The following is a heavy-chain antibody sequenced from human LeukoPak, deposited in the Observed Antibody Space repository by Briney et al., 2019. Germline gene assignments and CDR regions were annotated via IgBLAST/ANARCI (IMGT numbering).Heavy chain of an antibody. CDR1: GGSISSSSYY. D-gene: IGHD3-16*01. J-gene: IGHJ4*02. V-gene: IGHV4-39*01. CDR2: IYYSGST. Sequence: SETLSLTCTVSGGSISSSSYYWGWIRQPPGKGLEWIGSIYYSGSTYYNPSLKSRVTISVDTSKNQFSLKLSSVTAADTAVHYCARHVPGEVERGSPSEVFDYWGQGTLVTVSS. CDR3: ARHVPGEVERGSPSEVFDY.